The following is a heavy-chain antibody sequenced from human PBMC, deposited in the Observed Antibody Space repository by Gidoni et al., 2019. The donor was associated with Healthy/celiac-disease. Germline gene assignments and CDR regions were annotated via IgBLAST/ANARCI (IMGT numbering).Heavy chain of an antibody. Sequence: QVQLVQSGAEVKKPGSSVKVSCKASGGTFSSYAISWVRQAPGQGLEWRGGIIPIFGTAHYAQKFQGRVTITADESTSTAYMELSSLRSEDTAVYYCARDLRYYDSSMMDVWGQGTTVTVSS. V-gene: IGHV1-69*01. J-gene: IGHJ6*02. D-gene: IGHD3-22*01. CDR3: ARDLRYYDSSMMDV. CDR1: GGTFSSYA. CDR2: IIPIFGTA.